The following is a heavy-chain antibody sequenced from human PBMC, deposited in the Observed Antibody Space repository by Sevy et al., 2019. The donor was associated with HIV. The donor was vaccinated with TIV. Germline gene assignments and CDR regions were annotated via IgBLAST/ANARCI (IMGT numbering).Heavy chain of an antibody. CDR1: GFTFTDYW. D-gene: IGHD3-3*01. CDR2: IKQDESEK. CDR3: AREVGGFNWRPYYLDS. J-gene: IGHJ4*02. Sequence: GGSLRFSCAASGFTFTDYWMSWVRQTPGKGLEWVATIKQDESEKYYVDSVKGRFAISRDNGKNSVSLRMSGLRVEDTALYYCAREVGGFNWRPYYLDSRGQGTLVTVSS. V-gene: IGHV3-7*01.